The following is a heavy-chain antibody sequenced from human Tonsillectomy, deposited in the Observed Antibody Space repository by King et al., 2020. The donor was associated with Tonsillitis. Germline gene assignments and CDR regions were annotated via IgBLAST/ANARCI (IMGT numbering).Heavy chain of an antibody. CDR3: ARDWGTIVVPIAVSIFGAFDY. CDR1: GYTFTNYY. Sequence: QLVQSGAEVKKPGASVKVSCKASGYTFTNYYMHWVRQAPGQGLEWMGIINLSGGNTRYAHKFQGRVTMTRDTSTRTVYMQLTSLRSEDTAVDYCARDWGTIVVPIAVSIFGAFDYWGQGTLVTVSS. V-gene: IGHV1-46*01. J-gene: IGHJ4*02. D-gene: IGHD2-2*01. CDR2: INLSGGNT.